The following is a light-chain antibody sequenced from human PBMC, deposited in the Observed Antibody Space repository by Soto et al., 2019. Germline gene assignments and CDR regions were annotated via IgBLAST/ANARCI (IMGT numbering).Light chain of an antibody. CDR3: QHYNSFPYT. V-gene: IGKV1-5*03. J-gene: IGKJ2*01. Sequence: DIQMTQSPSTLSASVGDRVTMTCRASQNIRSWLAWYQQKPGKAPNLLISKASSLESGVPSRFSGSGSGTEFTLTISSLQPDDFATYYCQHYNSFPYTFGQGTKLEIK. CDR1: QNIRSW. CDR2: KAS.